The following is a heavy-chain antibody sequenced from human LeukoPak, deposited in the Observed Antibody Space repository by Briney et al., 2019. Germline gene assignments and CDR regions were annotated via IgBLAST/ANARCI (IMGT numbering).Heavy chain of an antibody. J-gene: IGHJ4*02. V-gene: IGHV4-39*07. Sequence: SETLSLTCSVSGGSIYSTTYYWAWIRQPPGKGLEWIGEINHSGSTNYNPSLKSRVTISVDTSKNQFSLKLSSVTAADTAVYYCAIRPVFGVVPIYWGQGTLVTVSS. CDR2: INHSGST. D-gene: IGHD3-3*01. CDR3: AIRPVFGVVPIY. CDR1: GGSIYSTTYY.